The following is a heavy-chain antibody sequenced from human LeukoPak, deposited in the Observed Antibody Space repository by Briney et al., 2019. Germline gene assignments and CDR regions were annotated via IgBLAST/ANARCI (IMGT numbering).Heavy chain of an antibody. CDR2: ITDSGRKT. CDR1: VLTSSNYA. D-gene: IGHD4-17*01. CDR3: AKITKATTPNY. Sequence: GGCLRLSCAASVLTSSNYAMKWVRQASWKGLEWVSGITDSGRKTYYADSVKGRFSISRDNSKNTVYLQMSDLRAEDTAVYYCAKITKATTPNYWDQGTLVTVSS. J-gene: IGHJ4*02. V-gene: IGHV3-23*01.